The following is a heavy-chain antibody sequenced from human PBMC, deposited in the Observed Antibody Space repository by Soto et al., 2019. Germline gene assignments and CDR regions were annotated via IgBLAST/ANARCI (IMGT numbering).Heavy chain of an antibody. CDR3: ARDFVLCDGGRCYGVPLDV. CDR2: IQSGGPT. J-gene: IGHJ6*04. Sequence: GGSLRLSCAASGFTVSSKYMSWVRQAPGKGLEWVSLIQSGGPTYYADSVKGRFTISRDTSENTLHLQMDSLRAEDTAVYYCARDFVLCDGGRCYGVPLDVWGKGTTLTVSS. CDR1: GFTVSSKY. D-gene: IGHD2-15*01. V-gene: IGHV3-66*01.